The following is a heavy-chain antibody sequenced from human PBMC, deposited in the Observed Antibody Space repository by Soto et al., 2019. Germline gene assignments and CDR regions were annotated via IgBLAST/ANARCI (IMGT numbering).Heavy chain of an antibody. Sequence: GGSLRLSCAASGFTFSSYGMHWVRQAPGKGLEWVAVIWYDGSNKYYADSVKGRFTISRDNSKNTLFLQMNSLRAEDTAVYYCARGIYQMYYYGRSSRAHYYFGMDDWGQGTTVTVSS. V-gene: IGHV3-33*01. CDR2: IWYDGSNK. D-gene: IGHD3-22*01. CDR3: ARGIYQMYYYGRSSRAHYYFGMDD. J-gene: IGHJ6*02. CDR1: GFTFSSYG.